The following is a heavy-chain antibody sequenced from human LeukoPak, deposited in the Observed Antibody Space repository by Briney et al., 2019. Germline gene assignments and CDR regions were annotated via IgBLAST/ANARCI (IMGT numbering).Heavy chain of an antibody. J-gene: IGHJ3*02. CDR2: IIPIFGTA. CDR3: ARDHGGNPERGNNAFDI. CDR1: GGTFSSYA. Sequence: GASVKVSCKASGGTFSSYAISWVRQAPGQGLEWMGGIIPIFGTANYAQKFQGRVTITADESTSTAYMELSSLRSEDTAVYYCARDHGGNPERGNNAFDIWGQGTMVTVSS. V-gene: IGHV1-69*13. D-gene: IGHD4-23*01.